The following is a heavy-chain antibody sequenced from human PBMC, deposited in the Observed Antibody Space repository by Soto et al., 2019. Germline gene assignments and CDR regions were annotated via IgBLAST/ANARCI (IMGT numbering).Heavy chain of an antibody. V-gene: IGHV1-69*06. CDR2: IIPLYGTT. CDR1: GDTFSTHA. J-gene: IGHJ5*01. D-gene: IGHD2-15*01. Sequence: QVPMVQSGAEVKKPGSSVKVSCKASGDTFSTHAISWVRLAPGQGLTWMGGIIPLYGTTYYAQNFQGRVTITADKSTSTAYMVLTSLRSEDTAFYYCASVSYCSGGSCHGGRFDSWGQGTLVTVSS. CDR3: ASVSYCSGGSCHGGRFDS.